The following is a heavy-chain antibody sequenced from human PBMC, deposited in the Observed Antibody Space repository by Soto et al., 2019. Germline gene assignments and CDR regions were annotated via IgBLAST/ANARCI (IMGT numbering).Heavy chain of an antibody. CDR2: INPNSGGT. Sequence: ASVKVSCKASGHTFTGYYMRWVRQAPGQGLEWMGWINPNSGGTNYAQKFQGRVTMTRDTSISTAYMELSRLRSDDTAVYYCARAPKSSSWYGYYYYYGMDVWGQGTTVTVSS. CDR1: GHTFTGYY. V-gene: IGHV1-2*02. J-gene: IGHJ6*02. CDR3: ARAPKSSSWYGYYYYYGMDV. D-gene: IGHD6-13*01.